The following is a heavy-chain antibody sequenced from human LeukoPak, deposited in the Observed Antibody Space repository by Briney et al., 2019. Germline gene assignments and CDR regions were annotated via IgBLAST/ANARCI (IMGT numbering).Heavy chain of an antibody. CDR3: ARLRGYCSSNSCYPLGY. Sequence: GGSLRLSCAASGFTVSSKYMSWVRQAPGTGLEWVSVIYSGSTTFYADSVKGRFSISRDNSKNTLYLQMNSLRAEDTAVYYCARLRGYCSSNSCYPLGYWGQGTLVTVSS. D-gene: IGHD2-2*01. J-gene: IGHJ4*02. CDR1: GFTVSSKY. V-gene: IGHV3-53*01. CDR2: IYSGSTT.